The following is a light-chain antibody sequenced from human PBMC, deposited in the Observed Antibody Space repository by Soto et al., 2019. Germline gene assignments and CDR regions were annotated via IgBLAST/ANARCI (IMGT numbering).Light chain of an antibody. CDR3: QQRSNWR. J-gene: IGKJ5*01. Sequence: IVLTQSPATLSLSAGESATLSCRASQSVSTYLAWYQQKPGQAPRLLIYDASNRVTGIPARFSGSGSGTDFTLTISSLEPEDFAVYYCQQRSNWRFGQGTRLEIK. V-gene: IGKV3-11*01. CDR2: DAS. CDR1: QSVSTY.